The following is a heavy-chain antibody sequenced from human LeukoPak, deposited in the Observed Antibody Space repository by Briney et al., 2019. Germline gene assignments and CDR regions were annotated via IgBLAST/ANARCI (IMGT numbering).Heavy chain of an antibody. Sequence: PGGSLRLSCAASGFTFSDYYMSWIRQAPGKGLEWVSYISSSGSTIYYADSVKGRFTISRDNAKNLLYLQMNSLRAEDTAVYYCASMGYYYDSSGYYRYWGQGTLVTVSS. V-gene: IGHV3-11*01. D-gene: IGHD3-22*01. J-gene: IGHJ4*02. CDR3: ASMGYYYDSSGYYRY. CDR1: GFTFSDYY. CDR2: ISSSGSTI.